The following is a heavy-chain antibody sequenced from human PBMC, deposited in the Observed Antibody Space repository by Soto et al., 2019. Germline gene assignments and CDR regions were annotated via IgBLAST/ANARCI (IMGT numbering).Heavy chain of an antibody. D-gene: IGHD6-19*01. CDR3: ARGRTAVAGSLDY. Sequence: QVQLVQSGAEVKKPGTSVKLSCKTSGYTFTNYGCHWLRQAPGQRLEWMGWIHTDNGNTKQSPKFQGRVTFTRNTSATTGYMELSSLRSDDTALYYCARGRTAVAGSLDYWGQGTLVTVSS. CDR2: IHTDNGNT. V-gene: IGHV1-3*04. J-gene: IGHJ4*02. CDR1: GYTFTNYG.